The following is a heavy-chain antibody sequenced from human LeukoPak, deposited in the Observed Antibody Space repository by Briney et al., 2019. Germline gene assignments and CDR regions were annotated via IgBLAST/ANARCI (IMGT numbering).Heavy chain of an antibody. V-gene: IGHV1-24*01. Sequence: ASVKVSCKVSGYTLTELSMHWVRQAPGKGLEWMGGFDPEDGETIYAQKFQGRVTMTEDTSTDTAYMELSSLRSEDTAVYYCATSRGSSGWYRCRWYFDLWGRGTLVTVSS. CDR2: FDPEDGET. CDR1: GYTLTELS. D-gene: IGHD6-19*01. J-gene: IGHJ2*01. CDR3: ATSRGSSGWYRCRWYFDL.